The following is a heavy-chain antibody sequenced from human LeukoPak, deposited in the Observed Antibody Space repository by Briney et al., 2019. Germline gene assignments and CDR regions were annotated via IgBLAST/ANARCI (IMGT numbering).Heavy chain of an antibody. J-gene: IGHJ4*02. CDR1: GFTFISYG. V-gene: IGHV3-30*02. Sequence: GGSLRLSCAASGFTFISYGMYWVRQAPGKGLESVAFIRYDGSNKYYADSVKGRFTVSRDNSKNTLYLQMKSLRAEDTAVYYCARTRDIGGSGSFYYFDYWGQGTLVTVSS. CDR3: ARTRDIGGSGSFYYFDY. CDR2: IRYDGSNK. D-gene: IGHD3-10*01.